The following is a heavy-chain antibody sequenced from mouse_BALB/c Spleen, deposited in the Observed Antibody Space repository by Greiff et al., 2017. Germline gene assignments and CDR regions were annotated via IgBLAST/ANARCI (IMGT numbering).Heavy chain of an antibody. Sequence: DVMLVESGGGLVKPGGSLKLSCAASGFTFSDYYMYWVRQTPEKRLEWVATISDGGSYTYYPDSVKGRFTISRDNAKNNLYLQMSSLKSEDTAMYYCARDSPMDYWGQGTSVTVSS. J-gene: IGHJ4*01. V-gene: IGHV5-4*02. CDR2: ISDGGSYT. CDR1: GFTFSDYY. CDR3: ARDSPMDY.